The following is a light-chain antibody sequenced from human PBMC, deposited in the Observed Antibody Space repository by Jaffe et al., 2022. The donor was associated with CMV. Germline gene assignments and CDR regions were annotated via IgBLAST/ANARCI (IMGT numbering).Light chain of an antibody. CDR2: GAS. V-gene: IGKV3-20*01. CDR1: QSVSNY. CDR3: QQYGGSPPT. J-gene: IGKJ1*01. Sequence: EIVLTQSPGTLSLSPGERATLSCRASQSVSNYLAWYQQKPGQAPSLLMYGASSRATGIPDRFSGSGSGTDFTLSISRLEPEDFAMYYCQQYGGSPPTFGQGTRVEVK.